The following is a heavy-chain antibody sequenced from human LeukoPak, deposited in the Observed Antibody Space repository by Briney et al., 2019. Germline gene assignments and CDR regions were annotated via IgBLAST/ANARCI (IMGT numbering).Heavy chain of an antibody. J-gene: IGHJ4*02. Sequence: SETLSLTCAVYGGSFSGYYWSWIRQPPGKGLERIGEINHSGSTNYNPSLKSRVTISVDTSKNQFSLKLSSVTAADTAVYYCARAQYSSGWYADYWGQGTLVTVSS. V-gene: IGHV4-34*01. D-gene: IGHD6-19*01. CDR2: INHSGST. CDR3: ARAQYSSGWYADY. CDR1: GGSFSGYY.